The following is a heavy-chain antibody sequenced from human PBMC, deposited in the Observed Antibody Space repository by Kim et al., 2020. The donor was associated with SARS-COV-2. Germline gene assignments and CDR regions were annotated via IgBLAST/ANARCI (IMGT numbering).Heavy chain of an antibody. V-gene: IGHV4-31*03. CDR3: ARAFVVRRYFDY. J-gene: IGHJ4*02. CDR2: IYYSGST. D-gene: IGHD2-15*01. CDR1: GGSISSGGYY. Sequence: SETLSLTCTVSGGSISSGGYYWGWIRQHPGKGLEWIGYIYYSGSTYYNPSLKSRVTISVDTSKNQFSLKLSSVTAADTAVYYCARAFVVRRYFDYWGQGTLVTVSS.